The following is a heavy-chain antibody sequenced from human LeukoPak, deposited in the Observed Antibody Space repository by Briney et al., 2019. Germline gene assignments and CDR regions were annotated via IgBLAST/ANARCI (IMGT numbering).Heavy chain of an antibody. CDR3: ARVRVGYCSGGSCYWPVYYYYYGMDV. Sequence: SETLSLTCAVYGGSFSGYYWSWIRQPPGKGLEWIGEINHSGSTNYNPSLKSRVTISVDTSKNQFSLKLSSVTAADTAVYYCARVRVGYCSGGSCYWPVYYYYYGMDVWGQGTTVTVSS. V-gene: IGHV4-34*01. J-gene: IGHJ6*02. CDR2: INHSGST. D-gene: IGHD2-15*01. CDR1: GGSFSGYY.